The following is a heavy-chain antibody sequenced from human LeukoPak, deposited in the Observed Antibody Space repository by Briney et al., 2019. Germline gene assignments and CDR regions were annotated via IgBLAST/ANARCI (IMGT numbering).Heavy chain of an antibody. Sequence: SETLSLTCSVSGDSTSNFYWNWIRQSPGKGLEWIGNIHYSGSTNYNPSLKSRVTISVDTSKNQFSLKLSSVTAADTAVYYCARGDFWSGYRSWGQGTLVTVSS. V-gene: IGHV4-59*12. J-gene: IGHJ4*02. CDR2: IHYSGST. CDR3: ARGDFWSGYRS. D-gene: IGHD3-3*01. CDR1: GDSTSNFY.